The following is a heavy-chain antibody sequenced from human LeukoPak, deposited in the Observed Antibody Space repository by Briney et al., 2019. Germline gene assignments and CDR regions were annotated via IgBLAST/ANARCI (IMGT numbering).Heavy chain of an antibody. CDR1: GFTVTSNY. D-gene: IGHD5-12*01. J-gene: IGHJ4*02. V-gene: IGHV3-53*01. Sequence: GGSLRLSCAASGFTVTSNYMTWVRQAPGKGLEWVSVISSGGNTYYADSAKGRFTISRDNSKNTVYLQMNGLRAEDTAVYYCAREVRGYYFDYWGQGTLVTASS. CDR3: AREVRGYYFDY. CDR2: ISSGGNT.